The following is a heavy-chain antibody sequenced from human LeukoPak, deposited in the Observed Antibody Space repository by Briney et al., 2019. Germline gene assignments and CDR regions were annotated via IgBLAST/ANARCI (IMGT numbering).Heavy chain of an antibody. Sequence: SETLSLTCAVYGGSFSGYYWSWIRQPPGKGLEWIGEIHHSGSTNYNPSLNSRVTISVATSKNQFSLKLSSVTAPDTAVYYCARGRSLGCWGQGTLVTVSS. J-gene: IGHJ4*02. D-gene: IGHD3-16*01. CDR2: IHHSGST. CDR1: GGSFSGYY. CDR3: ARGRSLGC. V-gene: IGHV4-34*01.